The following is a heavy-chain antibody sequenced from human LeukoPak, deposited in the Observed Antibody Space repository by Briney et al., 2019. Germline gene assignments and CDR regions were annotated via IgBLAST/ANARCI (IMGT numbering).Heavy chain of an antibody. V-gene: IGHV3-7*03. CDR3: VREAVNDYGDYVFWFDP. Sequence: GGSLRLSCEGSAFIFSGHWMNWVRQTPGKGLEWVASIKEDGSERQYVGSVKGRFSISRDNTKGSLFLQLNSLRAEDTAVYYCVREAVNDYGDYVFWFDPWGQGTLVTVSS. J-gene: IGHJ5*02. D-gene: IGHD4-17*01. CDR2: IKEDGSER. CDR1: AFIFSGHW.